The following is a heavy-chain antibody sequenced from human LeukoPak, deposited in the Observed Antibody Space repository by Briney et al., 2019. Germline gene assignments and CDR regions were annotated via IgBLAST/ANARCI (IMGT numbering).Heavy chain of an antibody. Sequence: PGGSLRLSCAASGFTFSDYYMSWIRQAPGKGLEWVSAISGSGGSTYYADSVKGRFTISRDNSKNTLYLQMNSLRAEDTAVYYCAKVSRTSAYYYFDYWGQGTLVTVSS. V-gene: IGHV3-23*01. CDR3: AKVSRTSAYYYFDY. J-gene: IGHJ4*02. CDR2: ISGSGGST. CDR1: GFTFSDYY. D-gene: IGHD3-3*02.